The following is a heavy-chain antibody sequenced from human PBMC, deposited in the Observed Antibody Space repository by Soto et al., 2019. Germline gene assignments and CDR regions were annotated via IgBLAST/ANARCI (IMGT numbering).Heavy chain of an antibody. V-gene: IGHV3-23*01. Sequence: PGGSLRLSCAASGFTFSSYAMSWVRQAPGKGLEWVSAISGSGGSTYYADSVKGRFTISRDNSKNTLYLQMSSLRAEDTAVYYCAKARGYSYGYDSGYYYGMDVWGQGTTVTVSS. J-gene: IGHJ6*02. CDR2: ISGSGGST. D-gene: IGHD5-18*01. CDR1: GFTFSSYA. CDR3: AKARGYSYGYDSGYYYGMDV.